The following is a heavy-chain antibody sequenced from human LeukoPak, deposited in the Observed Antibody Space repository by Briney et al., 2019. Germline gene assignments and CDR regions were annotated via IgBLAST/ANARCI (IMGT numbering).Heavy chain of an antibody. CDR1: GFTFSSYG. J-gene: IGHJ4*02. V-gene: IGHV3-30*18. Sequence: GGSLRLSCAASGFTFSSYGMHWVRQAPGKGLEWVAVISYDGSNKYYTDSVKGRFTISRDNSKNTLYLQMNSLRAEDTAVYYCAKVRDQLLTFDYWGQGTLVTVSS. D-gene: IGHD2-2*01. CDR3: AKVRDQLLTFDY. CDR2: ISYDGSNK.